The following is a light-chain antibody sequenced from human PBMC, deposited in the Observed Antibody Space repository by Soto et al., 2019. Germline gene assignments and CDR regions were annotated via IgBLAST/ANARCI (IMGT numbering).Light chain of an antibody. CDR3: QSYDSSLSDWV. V-gene: IGLV1-40*01. CDR2: GNS. J-gene: IGLJ3*02. CDR1: SSNIGAGYD. Sequence: QSMLTQPPSVSGAPGQRVTISCTGSSSNIGAGYDVHWYQQLPGTAPKLLIYGNSNRPSGVPDRFSGSKSGTSASLAITGLQAEDEADYYCQSYDSSLSDWVFGGGTKVTVL.